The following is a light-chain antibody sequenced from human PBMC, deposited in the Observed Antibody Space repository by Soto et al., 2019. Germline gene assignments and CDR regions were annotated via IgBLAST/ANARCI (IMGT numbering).Light chain of an antibody. V-gene: IGLV2-8*01. CDR3: SSYTDRKNLV. J-gene: IGLJ1*01. CDR2: DVT. Sequence: QSVLTQPASVSGSPGQSITISCTGTSSDVGGYDYVSWYQQRPGKAPKLLIYDVTKRPSGVPDRFSGSKSGNTASLTVSALQAEDEADYYCSSYTDRKNLVFGTGTKLTVL. CDR1: SSDVGGYDY.